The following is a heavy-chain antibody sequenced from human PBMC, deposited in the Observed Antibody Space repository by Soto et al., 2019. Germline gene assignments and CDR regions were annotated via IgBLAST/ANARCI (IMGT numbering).Heavy chain of an antibody. J-gene: IGHJ1*01. CDR1: GFTFSSYA. D-gene: IGHD6-19*01. CDR3: AKGVPDIAVAGTGYFQQ. CDR2: ISGSGDST. Sequence: PGGSLRLSCAASGFTFSSYAMSWVRQAPGKGLEWVSGISGSGDSTYYADSVKGRFTISRDNSKNTLYLQMNSLRAEDTAVYYCAKGVPDIAVAGTGYFQQWGQGTLVTVSS. V-gene: IGHV3-23*01.